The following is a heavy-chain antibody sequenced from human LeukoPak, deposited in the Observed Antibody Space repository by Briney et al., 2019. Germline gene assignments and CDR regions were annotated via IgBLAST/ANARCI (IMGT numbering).Heavy chain of an antibody. V-gene: IGHV4-34*01. D-gene: IGHD6-19*01. CDR3: ATSSGWYRYFQH. CDR2: INHSGST. CDR1: GGSFSGYY. Sequence: SETLSLTCAVYGGSFSGYYWSGIRQPPGKGLEWIGEINHSGSTNYNPSLKSRVTISVDTSKNQFSLKLSSVTAADTAVYYCATSSGWYRYFQHWGQGTLVTVSS. J-gene: IGHJ1*01.